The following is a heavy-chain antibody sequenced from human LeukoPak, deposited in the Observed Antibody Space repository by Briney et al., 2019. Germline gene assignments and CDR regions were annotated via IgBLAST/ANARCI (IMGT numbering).Heavy chain of an antibody. Sequence: SETLSLTCTVSGGSLCSSYWSWFREPPGEGREWSGYIYYSGTTNYNPPLKSRVTISVDTSKNQFSLKLSSVTAADTAVYYCAREDYCSGGSCYSGYFQHWGQGTLVTVSS. D-gene: IGHD2-15*01. CDR2: IYYSGTT. CDR3: AREDYCSGGSCYSGYFQH. CDR1: GGSLCSSY. V-gene: IGHV4-59*01. J-gene: IGHJ1*01.